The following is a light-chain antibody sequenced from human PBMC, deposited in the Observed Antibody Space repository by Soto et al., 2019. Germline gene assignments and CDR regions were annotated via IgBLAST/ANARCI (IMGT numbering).Light chain of an antibody. V-gene: IGLV3-21*02. J-gene: IGLJ1*01. CDR3: QVWDSSSDHYV. Sequence: SYELTQPPSVSVAPGQTARIACGGNKIGSKSVHWYQQKSGQAPVLVVYDDTDRPSGIPERFSGSKSGNTATLTISRVEAGDEADYYCQVWDSSSDHYVFGTGTQLTVL. CDR1: KIGSKS. CDR2: DDT.